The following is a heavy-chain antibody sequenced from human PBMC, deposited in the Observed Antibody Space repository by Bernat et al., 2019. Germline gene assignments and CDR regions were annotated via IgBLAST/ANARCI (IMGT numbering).Heavy chain of an antibody. CDR3: ARDGKIEVVAATWNAFDI. CDR2: IIPIFGTA. D-gene: IGHD2-15*01. J-gene: IGHJ3*02. Sequence: QVQLVQSGAEVKKPGSSVKVSCKASGGTFSSYAISWVRQAPGQGLEWMGGIIPIFGTANYAQKFQGRVTITADKSTSTAYMELGSLRSEDTAVYYCARDGKIEVVAATWNAFDIWGQGTMVTVSS. V-gene: IGHV1-69*06. CDR1: GGTFSSYA.